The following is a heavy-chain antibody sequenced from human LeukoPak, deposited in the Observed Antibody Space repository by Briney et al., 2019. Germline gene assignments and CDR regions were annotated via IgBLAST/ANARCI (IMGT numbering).Heavy chain of an antibody. CDR1: GFTFSSYA. D-gene: IGHD3-10*01. Sequence: GGSLRLSCAASGFTFSSYAMHWVRQAPGKGLEWVAVISYDGSNKYYADSVKGRFTNSRDNSKNTLYLQMNSLRAEDTAVYYCARVTTMVRGVIGSGNYWGQGTLVTVSS. CDR3: ARVTTMVRGVIGSGNY. V-gene: IGHV3-30-3*01. J-gene: IGHJ4*02. CDR2: ISYDGSNK.